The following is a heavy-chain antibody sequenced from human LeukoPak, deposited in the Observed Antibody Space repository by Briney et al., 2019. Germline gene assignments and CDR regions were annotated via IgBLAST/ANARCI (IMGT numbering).Heavy chain of an antibody. CDR3: ARWWRGFDY. CDR2: ISSTSSYI. CDR1: GFTFSSYS. V-gene: IGHV3-21*01. J-gene: IGHJ4*02. Sequence: GGSLRLSCAASGFTFSSYSMNWVRQAPGKGLEWVSSISSTSSYIYYADSVKGRFTVSRDNGKNTLYLQMNSLRAEDTAVYYCARWWRGFDYWGQGTLVTVSS. D-gene: IGHD2-15*01.